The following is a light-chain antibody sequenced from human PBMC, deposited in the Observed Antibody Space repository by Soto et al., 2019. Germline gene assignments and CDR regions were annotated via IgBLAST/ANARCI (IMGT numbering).Light chain of an antibody. Sequence: QSALTQPPSVSGSPGRSLTVSCTGTIINIALYNYVSWHQQHPGKAPKLIIYEVSYRPSGISNRFSGSKSGNTASLTISGLQAEDEADYYCSSYTTSTTYVFGTGTKVTVL. CDR3: SSYTTSTTYV. V-gene: IGLV2-14*01. CDR2: EVS. J-gene: IGLJ1*01. CDR1: IINIALYNY.